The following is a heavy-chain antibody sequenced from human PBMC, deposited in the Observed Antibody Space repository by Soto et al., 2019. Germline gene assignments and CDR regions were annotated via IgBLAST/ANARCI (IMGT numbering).Heavy chain of an antibody. Sequence: SETLSLTCTVSGGSISSYYWSWIRQPPGKGLEWIGYIYYSGSTNYNPSLKSRVTISVDTSKNQFSLKLSSVTAADTAVYYCARGAPFDYWGQGTLVTVSS. CDR1: GGSISSYY. J-gene: IGHJ4*02. CDR2: IYYSGST. CDR3: ARGAPFDY. V-gene: IGHV4-59*01.